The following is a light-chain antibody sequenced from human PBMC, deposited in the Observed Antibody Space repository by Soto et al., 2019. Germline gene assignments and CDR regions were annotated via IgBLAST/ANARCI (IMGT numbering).Light chain of an antibody. CDR3: QQLNSYPHT. CDR2: AAS. CDR1: QGISSY. J-gene: IGKJ3*01. Sequence: DIQLTQSPSFLSASVGDRVTITCRASQGISSYLAWYQQKPGKAPKLLIYAASTLQSGVPSRCSGSGSGTQFTLTIISLQPEDFATYYWQQLNSYPHTFGPGTKVDIK. V-gene: IGKV1-9*01.